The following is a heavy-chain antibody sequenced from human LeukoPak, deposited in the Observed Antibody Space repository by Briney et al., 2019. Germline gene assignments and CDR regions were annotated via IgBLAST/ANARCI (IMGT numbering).Heavy chain of an antibody. CDR3: ARRIWYHDILTAYNI. CDR2: INHSGST. J-gene: IGHJ4*02. CDR1: GGSFFGYY. V-gene: IGHV4-34*01. D-gene: IGHD3-9*01. Sequence: PSETLSLTCVVYGGSFFGYYWSWIPQPPGEGLEWIGEINHSGSTNYNPSLKSRVTISVDTSKNQFSLNLSSMTAADTAVYYCARRIWYHDILTAYNIWGQGTPVTVSS.